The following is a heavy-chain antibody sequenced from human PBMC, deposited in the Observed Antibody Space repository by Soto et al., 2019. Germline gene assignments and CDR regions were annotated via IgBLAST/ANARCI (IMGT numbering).Heavy chain of an antibody. D-gene: IGHD5-12*01. J-gene: IGHJ6*03. CDR3: ARESGGATATLDYYYFYMDV. V-gene: IGHV1-2*04. CDR2: INPNGGVT. CDR1: GDCFSDDY. Sequence: GVSVKGACKSSGDCFSDDYIHWLRQAPRQGFEWMGWINPNGGVTKYAQKFQGWVSMARDTSIRTVYMQLSRLRSDDTAVYYCARESGGATATLDYYYFYMDVWGTGTTVTVSS.